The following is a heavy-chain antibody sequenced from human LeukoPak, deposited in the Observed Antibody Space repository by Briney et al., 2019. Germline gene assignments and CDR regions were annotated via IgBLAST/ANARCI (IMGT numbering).Heavy chain of an antibody. CDR1: GFTFSGSP. CDR3: TQNNY. V-gene: IGHV3-73*01. J-gene: IGHJ4*02. CDR2: IRGKADNYAT. Sequence: PGGSLRLSCAASGFTFSGSPILWVRQASGKGLEWVGRIRGKADNYATAYAASVQGRCTISRDDSQNTAYLQLNGLKTEDTAVYYCTQNNYWGQGALVTVSS.